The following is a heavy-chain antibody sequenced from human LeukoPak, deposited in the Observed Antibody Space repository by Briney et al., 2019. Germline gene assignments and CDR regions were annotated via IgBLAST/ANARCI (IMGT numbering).Heavy chain of an antibody. J-gene: IGHJ4*02. D-gene: IGHD2-15*01. Sequence: SVKVSCKASGYTFTSFDINWVRQSTGQGLEWVGRIIPSLDVANYAQKFQGRVTLSVDRDTATTYMEVTSLRSEDTAIYYCARDHCSPGTCLGGHWGQGTLVTVSS. V-gene: IGHV1-69*04. CDR3: ARDHCSPGTCLGGH. CDR1: GYTFTSFD. CDR2: IIPSLDVA.